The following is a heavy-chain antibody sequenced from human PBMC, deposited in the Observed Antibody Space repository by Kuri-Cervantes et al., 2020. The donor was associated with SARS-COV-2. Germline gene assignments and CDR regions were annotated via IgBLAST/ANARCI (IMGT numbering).Heavy chain of an antibody. Sequence: KISCAASGFTFSSYAISWVRQAPGQGLEWMGGIIPIFGTANYAQKFQGRVTITADKSTSTAYMELSSLRSEDTAVYYCATSSGYYYYWGQGTLVTVSS. CDR2: IIPIFGTA. D-gene: IGHD3-22*01. V-gene: IGHV1-69*06. J-gene: IGHJ4*02. CDR1: GFTFSSYA. CDR3: ATSSGYYYY.